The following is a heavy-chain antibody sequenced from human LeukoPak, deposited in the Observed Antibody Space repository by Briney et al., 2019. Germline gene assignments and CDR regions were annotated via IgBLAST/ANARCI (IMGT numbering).Heavy chain of an antibody. D-gene: IGHD3-9*01. CDR3: ARDNDWAFHY. J-gene: IGHJ4*02. CDR2: INHNGEMI. CDR1: GFTFSNYV. Sequence: GGSLGLSCAASGFTFSNYVMSWVRQAPGKGLEWVSYINHNGEMIFYPDFVKGRFTISRDNAKNSLYLQMNSLRDEDTAVYYCARDNDWAFHYWGQGTLVTVSS. V-gene: IGHV3-48*02.